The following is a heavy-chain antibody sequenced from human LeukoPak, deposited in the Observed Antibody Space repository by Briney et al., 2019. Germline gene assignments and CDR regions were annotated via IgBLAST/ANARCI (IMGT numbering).Heavy chain of an antibody. CDR1: GGSFSGYY. V-gene: IGHV4-34*01. J-gene: IGHJ6*03. CDR3: ARYVYDSSGYYYYYYYMDV. CDR2: INHSGSS. Sequence: SETLSLTCAVYGGSFSGYYWSWIRQPPGKGLEWIGEINHSGSSNYNPSLKSRVTISVETSKNQFSLKLSSVTAADTAVYCCARYVYDSSGYYYYYYYMDVWGKGTTVTVSS. D-gene: IGHD3-22*01.